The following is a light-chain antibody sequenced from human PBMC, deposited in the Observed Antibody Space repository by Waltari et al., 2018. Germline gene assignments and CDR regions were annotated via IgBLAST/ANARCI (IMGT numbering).Light chain of an antibody. J-gene: IGKJ4*01. CDR2: SAS. CDR1: QSVLYSSKNKNY. Sequence: DIVMTQSPDSLAVSLGERATVNFKSSQSVLYSSKNKNYLAWYQQKPGQPPELLIPSASSREAGVPDRFSGSGSGTDFTLTISSLQAEDVAVYYCQQYYSTPLTFGGGTKVEIK. V-gene: IGKV4-1*01. CDR3: QQYYSTPLT.